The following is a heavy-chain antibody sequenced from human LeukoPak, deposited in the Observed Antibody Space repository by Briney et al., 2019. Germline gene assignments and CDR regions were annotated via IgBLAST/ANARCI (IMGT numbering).Heavy chain of an antibody. J-gene: IGHJ5*02. V-gene: IGHV1-2*02. CDR3: ARAMYTMVRGEILQINWFGA. D-gene: IGHD3-10*01. CDR2: INPNSGGT. CDR1: GYTFTGYY. Sequence: ASVNVSCKASGYTFTGYYMHWVRPAAGRGLEWMGWINPNSGGTNYAQKCQGRVTMTWDTSISTAYMELSRLSSDDTAVYYCARAMYTMVRGEILQINWFGAWGQGTLVTVSS.